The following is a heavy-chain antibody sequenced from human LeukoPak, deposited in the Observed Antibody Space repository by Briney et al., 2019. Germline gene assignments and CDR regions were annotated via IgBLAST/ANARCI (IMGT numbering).Heavy chain of an antibody. Sequence: PSETLSLTCTVSGGSISSGGYYWSWIRQPPGKGLEWVGYIYYSGSTYYNPSLKSRVTISVDTSKNQFSLKLSTVTAADTAVYYCARGSTSPPNYYYYYMDVWGKGTTVTVSS. J-gene: IGHJ6*03. CDR1: GGSISSGGYY. CDR2: IYYSGST. V-gene: IGHV4-31*03. D-gene: IGHD2-2*01. CDR3: ARGSTSPPNYYYYYMDV.